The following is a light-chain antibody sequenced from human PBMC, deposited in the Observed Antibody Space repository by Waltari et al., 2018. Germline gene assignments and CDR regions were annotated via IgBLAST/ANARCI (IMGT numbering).Light chain of an antibody. CDR2: TNN. Sequence: QSVLTQPPSASGTPGQRVTISCSGSSSNIGINTVTWYQQLPGTAPKPLIYTNNQRPSGVPDRFSGSKSVTSASLAISGLQSEDEADYYCAAWDDSLNGPVFGGGTKLTVL. J-gene: IGLJ3*02. CDR3: AAWDDSLNGPV. CDR1: SSNIGINT. V-gene: IGLV1-44*01.